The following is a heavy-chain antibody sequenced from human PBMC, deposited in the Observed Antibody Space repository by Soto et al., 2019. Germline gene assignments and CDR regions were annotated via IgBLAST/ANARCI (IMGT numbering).Heavy chain of an antibody. Sequence: QVQLQQSGPGLVKPSQTLSLTCTVSGGSISYEYYHWTWIRQSPGKGLEWIGYIHYSGSIIYNPSFKSRVTISVYTSKDQSALQLSSVTAADTAVYFCAREDDGGDRDYYGLDVWGQGTTVTVSS. CDR1: GGSISYEYYH. J-gene: IGHJ6*02. CDR2: IHYSGSI. V-gene: IGHV4-30-4*08. CDR3: AREDDGGDRDYYGLDV. D-gene: IGHD2-21*02.